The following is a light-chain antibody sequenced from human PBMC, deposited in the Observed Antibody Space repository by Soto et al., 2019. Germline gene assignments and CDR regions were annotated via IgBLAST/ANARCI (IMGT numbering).Light chain of an antibody. CDR2: KAY. CDR3: QQYNSYPWT. V-gene: IGKV1-5*03. Sequence: DIQMTQYPSTLSGSVGDRATITCLASQTISSWLAWYQQKPGKAPKLLIYKAYTLKSGVTSRFSGSGSGTEFTLTISSLQPEDFATYYCQQYNSYPWTVGQGTKVEIK. J-gene: IGKJ1*01. CDR1: QTISSW.